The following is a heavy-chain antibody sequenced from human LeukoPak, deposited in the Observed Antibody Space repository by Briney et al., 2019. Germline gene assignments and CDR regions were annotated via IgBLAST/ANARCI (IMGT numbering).Heavy chain of an antibody. CDR3: AVSFYYYYMDV. Sequence: GGSLRLSCAASGFTFSSYAMSWVRQAPGKGLEWVSAVSGSAGSTYYADSVKGRFTISRDNSKNTLYLQMNSLRAEDTAVYYCAVSFYYYYMDVWGKGTTVTISS. CDR2: VSGSAGST. J-gene: IGHJ6*03. D-gene: IGHD1-7*01. V-gene: IGHV3-23*01. CDR1: GFTFSSYA.